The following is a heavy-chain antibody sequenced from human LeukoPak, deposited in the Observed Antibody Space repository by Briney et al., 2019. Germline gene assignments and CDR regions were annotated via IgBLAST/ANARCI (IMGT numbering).Heavy chain of an antibody. V-gene: IGHV3-7*04. J-gene: IGHJ4*02. D-gene: IGHD2-21*01. Sequence: GGSLRLSCATSGFNFSDSRMTWVRQAPGKGLQWAANINRDGTEEHFLDSVEGRFTISRDNAKKSLYLQMSSLRPQDTALYFCVRGDWYFESWGQGTLVTVSS. CDR1: GFNFSDSR. CDR2: INRDGTEE. CDR3: VRGDWYFES.